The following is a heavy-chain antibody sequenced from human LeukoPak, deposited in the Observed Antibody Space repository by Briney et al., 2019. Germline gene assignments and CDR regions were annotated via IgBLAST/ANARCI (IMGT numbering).Heavy chain of an antibody. CDR1: GFAFSSYA. D-gene: IGHD3-16*01. V-gene: IGHV3-7*03. CDR2: IKEDGSEK. J-gene: IGHJ3*02. Sequence: GGSLRLSCAASGFAFSSYAMSWVRQAPGKGLEWVANIKEDGSEKHYVDSVKGRFTISRDSSKNTLYLQMNSLRAEDTAMYYCARDRASYVFDIWGQGTMVTVSS. CDR3: ARDRASYVFDI.